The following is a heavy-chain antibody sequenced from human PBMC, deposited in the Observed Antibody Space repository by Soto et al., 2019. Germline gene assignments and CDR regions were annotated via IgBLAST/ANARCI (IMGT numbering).Heavy chain of an antibody. CDR3: SRGRKVKDYYGSGSYYGMDV. CDR2: MNPNSGNT. V-gene: IGHV1-8*01. CDR1: GYTFTSYD. D-gene: IGHD3-10*01. Sequence: QVQLVQSGAEVKKPGASVKVSCKASGYTFTSYDINWVRQATGQGLEWMGWMNPNSGNTGDAQKFQGRVTMTRNTSISTAYMELGSLRSEDTSVYYCSRGRKVKDYYGSGSYYGMDVWGQGTTVTVSS. J-gene: IGHJ6*02.